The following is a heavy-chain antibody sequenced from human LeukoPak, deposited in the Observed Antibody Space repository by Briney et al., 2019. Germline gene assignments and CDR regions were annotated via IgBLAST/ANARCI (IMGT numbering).Heavy chain of an antibody. J-gene: IGHJ4*02. CDR2: IYHSGST. Sequence: SETLSLTCTVSGYSISSGYYWGWIRQPPGKGLEWIGSIYHSGSTYYNPSLKSRVTISVDKSKNQFSLKLSSVTAADTAVYYCARGAHMRFGELRGYYFDYWGQGTLVTVSS. V-gene: IGHV4-38-2*02. CDR1: GYSISSGYY. CDR3: ARGAHMRFGELRGYYFDY. D-gene: IGHD3-10*01.